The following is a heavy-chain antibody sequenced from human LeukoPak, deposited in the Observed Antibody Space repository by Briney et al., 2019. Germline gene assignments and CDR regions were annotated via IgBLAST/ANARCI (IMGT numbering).Heavy chain of an antibody. CDR2: LFWNEDE. CDR3: AHSMIYVAPRVFDY. J-gene: IGHJ4*02. CDR1: GFSLSTSGVG. Sequence: ESGPTLVNPTHTLTLTCTFSGFSLSTSGVGVGWVRQPPGKALEWLALLFWNEDEFYSPSLKTRLTITKDTSKNQVVLTMINVDPVDTATYHCAHSMIYVAPRVFDYWGPGTLVTVSS. D-gene: IGHD3/OR15-3a*01. V-gene: IGHV2-5*01.